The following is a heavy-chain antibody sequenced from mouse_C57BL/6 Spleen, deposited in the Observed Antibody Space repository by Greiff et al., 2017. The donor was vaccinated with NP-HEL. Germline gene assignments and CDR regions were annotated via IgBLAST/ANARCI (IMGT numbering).Heavy chain of an antibody. D-gene: IGHD3-2*02. CDR2: IHPNSGST. V-gene: IGHV1-64*01. CDR3: ARSVDSSGYAWFAY. J-gene: IGHJ3*01. CDR1: GYTFTSYW. Sequence: QVQLQQSGAELVKPGASVKLSCKASGYTFTSYWMHWVKQRPGQGLEWIGMIHPNSGSTNYNEKFKSKATLTVDKSSSTAYMQLSSLTSEDSAVYYCARSVDSSGYAWFAYWGQGTLVTVSA.